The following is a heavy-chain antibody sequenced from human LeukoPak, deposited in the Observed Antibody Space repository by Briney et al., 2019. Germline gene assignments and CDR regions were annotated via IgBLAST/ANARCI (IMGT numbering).Heavy chain of an antibody. V-gene: IGHV4-59*01. Sequence: SETLSLTCTVSGGSISSYYWSWIRQPPGKGLEWIGYIYYSGSTNYNPSLKSRVTISVDTSKNQFSLKPSSVTAADTAVYYCARTTVDTAMFHHIDYWGQGTLVTVSS. CDR3: ARTTVDTAMFHHIDY. CDR1: GGSISSYY. D-gene: IGHD5-18*01. CDR2: IYYSGST. J-gene: IGHJ4*02.